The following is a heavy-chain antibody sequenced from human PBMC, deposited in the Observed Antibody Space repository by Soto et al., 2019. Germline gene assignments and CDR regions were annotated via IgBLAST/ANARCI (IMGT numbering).Heavy chain of an antibody. CDR2: ISSSSSYI. CDR1: GFTFRSYS. J-gene: IGHJ4*02. V-gene: IGHV3-21*02. Sequence: EVQLVESGGGLVKRGGSLRLSCAPSGFTFRSYSLKWVPQAQGQGLEWVSSISSSSSYIYYAYTVKGRLTISRENAKNSLYLKVESLSAEDTAVYYCATDRSSTVRGGTREDYWGQGTLVTVSS. CDR3: ATDRSSTVRGGTREDY. D-gene: IGHD3-10*01.